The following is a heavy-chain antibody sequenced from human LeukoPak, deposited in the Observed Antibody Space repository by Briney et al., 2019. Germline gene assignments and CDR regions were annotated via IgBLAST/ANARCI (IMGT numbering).Heavy chain of an antibody. CDR1: GYTFTSYA. CDR3: ARRYSSGWYDVYYFDY. Sequence: ASVKVSCKASGYTFTSYAMHWVRQAPGQSLEWMGWINAGNGNTKYSQKFQGRVTITRDTSASTAYMELSSLRSEDTAVYYCARRYSSGWYDVYYFDYWGQGTLVTVSS. CDR2: INAGNGNT. J-gene: IGHJ4*02. D-gene: IGHD6-19*01. V-gene: IGHV1-3*01.